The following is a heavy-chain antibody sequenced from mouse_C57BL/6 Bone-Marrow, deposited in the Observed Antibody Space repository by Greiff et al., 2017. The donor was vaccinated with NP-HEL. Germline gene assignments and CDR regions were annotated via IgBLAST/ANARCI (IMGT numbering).Heavy chain of an antibody. CDR3: ARIPLLGYYFDY. Sequence: EVQLQESGPGLVKPSQSLSLTCSVTGYSITSGYYWNWIRQFPGNKLEWMGYISYDGSNNYNPSLKNRISITRDTSKNQFFLKLNSVTTEDTATYYCARIPLLGYYFDYWGQGTTLTVSS. CDR2: ISYDGSN. D-gene: IGHD1-1*01. V-gene: IGHV3-6*01. J-gene: IGHJ2*01. CDR1: GYSITSGYY.